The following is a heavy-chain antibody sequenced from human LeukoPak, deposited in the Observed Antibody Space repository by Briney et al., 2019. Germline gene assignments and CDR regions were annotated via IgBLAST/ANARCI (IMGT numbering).Heavy chain of an antibody. J-gene: IGHJ4*02. D-gene: IGHD2-15*01. CDR2: ISSSSSYI. Sequence: PGGSLRLSCAASGFTFSSYSMNWVRQAPGKGLEWVSSISSSSSYIYYADSVKGRFTISRDNSKNTLYLQMNSLRAEDTAVYYCARGDCNGGSCYLSLTTIDYWGQGTLVTVSS. CDR1: GFTFSSYS. V-gene: IGHV3-21*01. CDR3: ARGDCNGGSCYLSLTTIDY.